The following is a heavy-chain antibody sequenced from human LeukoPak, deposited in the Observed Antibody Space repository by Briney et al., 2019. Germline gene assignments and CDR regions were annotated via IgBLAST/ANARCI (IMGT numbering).Heavy chain of an antibody. J-gene: IGHJ6*04. Sequence: SETLSLTCAVSGGSISSGGYSWSWIRQPPGKGLEWIGYIYHSGSTYYNPSLKSRVTISVDRSKNQFSLKLSSVTAADTAVYYCARIPRVLLWFGELSYGMAVWGKGTTVTVSS. V-gene: IGHV4-30-2*01. CDR3: ARIPRVLLWFGELSYGMAV. CDR1: GGSISSGGYS. CDR2: IYHSGST. D-gene: IGHD3-10*01.